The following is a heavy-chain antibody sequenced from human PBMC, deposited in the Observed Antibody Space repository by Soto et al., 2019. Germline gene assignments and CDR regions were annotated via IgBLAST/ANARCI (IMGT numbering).Heavy chain of an antibody. CDR1: GFTFSSYA. Sequence: GALRLSCAASGFTFSSYAMSWVRRAPGKGLEWVSAISGSGGSTYYADSVKGRFTISRDDSKNTLYLQMNSLRAEDTAVYYCAKDPPPPYCGGDCYSGYWGQGTLVTVSS. J-gene: IGHJ4*02. CDR2: ISGSGGST. D-gene: IGHD2-21*02. V-gene: IGHV3-23*01. CDR3: AKDPPPPYCGGDCYSGY.